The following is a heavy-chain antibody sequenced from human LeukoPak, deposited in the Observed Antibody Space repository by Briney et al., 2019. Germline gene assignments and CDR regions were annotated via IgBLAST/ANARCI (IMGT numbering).Heavy chain of an antibody. CDR1: GGSISSSSYY. V-gene: IGHV4-39*07. CDR2: IYYSGSS. J-gene: IGHJ4*02. D-gene: IGHD3-10*01. CDR3: ARVEPGSYYNHFHY. Sequence: SETLSLTCTVSGGSISSSSYYWGWIRQPPGKGLEWIGSIYYSGSSYYNPSLKSRVTISVDTSKNQFSLKLSSATAADKAGYYCARVEPGSYYNHFHYWGQETLVTVSS.